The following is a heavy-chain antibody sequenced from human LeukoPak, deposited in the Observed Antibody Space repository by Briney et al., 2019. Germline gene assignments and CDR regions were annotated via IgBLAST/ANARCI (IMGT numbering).Heavy chain of an antibody. CDR3: AKDALGYCSGGSCSTRSWFDP. V-gene: IGHV3-30*18. D-gene: IGHD2-15*01. Sequence: PGRSLRLSCAASGFTFSSYGMHWVRQAPGKELEWVAVISYDGSNKYYADSVKGRFTISRDNSKNTLYLQMNSLRAEDTAVYYCAKDALGYCSGGSCSTRSWFDPWGQGTLVTVSS. J-gene: IGHJ5*02. CDR2: ISYDGSNK. CDR1: GFTFSSYG.